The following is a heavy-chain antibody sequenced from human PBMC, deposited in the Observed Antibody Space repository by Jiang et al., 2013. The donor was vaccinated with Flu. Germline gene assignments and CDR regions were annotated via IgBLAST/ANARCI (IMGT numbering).Heavy chain of an antibody. D-gene: IGHD1-1*01. J-gene: IGHJ6*02. Sequence: GAEVKKPGAPVKVSCKASGYTFTSYGISWVRQAPGQGLEWMGWISAYNGNTNYAQKLQGRVTMTTDTSTSTAYMELRSLRSDDTAVYYCARDAWVLDPAHYYYGMDVWGQGTTVTVSS. CDR2: ISAYNGNT. V-gene: IGHV1-18*04. CDR1: GYTFTSYG. CDR3: ARDAWVLDPAHYYYGMDV.